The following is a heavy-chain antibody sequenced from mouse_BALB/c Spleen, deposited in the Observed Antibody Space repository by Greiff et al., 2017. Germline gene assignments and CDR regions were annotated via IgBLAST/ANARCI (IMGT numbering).Heavy chain of an antibody. D-gene: IGHD2-4*01. CDR2: IYPGNSDT. CDR3: TREGGLRLPFDY. J-gene: IGHJ2*01. Sequence: EVQLQQSGTVLARPGASVKMSCKASGYSFTSYWMHWVKQRPGQGLEWIGAIYPGNSDTSYNQKFKGKAKLTAVTSASTAYMELSSLTNEDSAVYYCTREGGLRLPFDYWGQGTTLTVSS. V-gene: IGHV1-5*01. CDR1: GYSFTSYW.